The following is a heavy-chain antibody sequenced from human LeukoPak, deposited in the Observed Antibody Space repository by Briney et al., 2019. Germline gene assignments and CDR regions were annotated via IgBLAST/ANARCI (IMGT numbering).Heavy chain of an antibody. V-gene: IGHV3-33*01. Sequence: GGSLRLSCAASGFTFSSYGMLWVRQAPGKGLEWVAVIWYDGSNKYYADSVKGRFTISRDNSKNTLYLQMNSLRAEHSAVYYCATLPSGGTGTALIDYWRQGTLVTVSS. CDR2: IWYDGSNK. D-gene: IGHD1-1*01. CDR3: ATLPSGGTGTALIDY. CDR1: GFTFSSYG. J-gene: IGHJ4*02.